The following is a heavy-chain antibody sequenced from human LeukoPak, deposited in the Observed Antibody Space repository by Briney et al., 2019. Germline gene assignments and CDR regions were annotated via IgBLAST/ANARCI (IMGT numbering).Heavy chain of an antibody. D-gene: IGHD3-10*01. CDR2: ISSSGSTI. J-gene: IGHJ4*02. Sequence: GGSLRLSCAASGFTFSSYEMNWVRQAPGKGLEWVSYISSSGSTIYYADSVKGRFTISRDNAKNSLYLQMNSLRAEDTAVYYCAGRGITPDYWGQGTLVTVSS. V-gene: IGHV3-48*03. CDR1: GFTFSSYE. CDR3: AGRGITPDY.